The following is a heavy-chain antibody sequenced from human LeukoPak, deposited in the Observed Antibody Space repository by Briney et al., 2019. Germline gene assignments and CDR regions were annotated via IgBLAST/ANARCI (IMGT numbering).Heavy chain of an antibody. CDR3: ARAFQSLGGLSLPDF. V-gene: IGHV7-4-1*02. D-gene: IGHD3-16*02. Sequence: ASVTVSCKASGYAFTNYAMNWVRQAPGQGLEWMGWIHPSTGNPTYAQGFTGRFVFSLDTSVSTTYLQIRSLKAEDTAVYYCARAFQSLGGLSLPDFWGQGTLVTVSS. J-gene: IGHJ4*02. CDR1: GYAFTNYA. CDR2: IHPSTGNP.